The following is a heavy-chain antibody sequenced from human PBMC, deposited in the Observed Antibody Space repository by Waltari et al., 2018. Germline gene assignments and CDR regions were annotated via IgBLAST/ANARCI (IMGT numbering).Heavy chain of an antibody. Sequence: EVQLVESGGGLVQPGRSLRLSCAASGFAFDDYAMHWVPQATGKGLEWVSGIIWNSGSIGYADSVKGRFTISRDNAKNSLYLQMNSLRAEDMALYYCAKGTMVVTPGAFDIWGQGTMVTVSS. CDR1: GFAFDDYA. V-gene: IGHV3-9*03. J-gene: IGHJ3*02. CDR2: IIWNSGSI. D-gene: IGHD2-21*02. CDR3: AKGTMVVTPGAFDI.